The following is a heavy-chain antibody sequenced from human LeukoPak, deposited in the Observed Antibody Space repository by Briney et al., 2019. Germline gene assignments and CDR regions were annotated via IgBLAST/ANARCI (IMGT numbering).Heavy chain of an antibody. D-gene: IGHD6-19*01. J-gene: IGHJ4*02. CDR3: AKDNRRHYTSGPNPDSLH. CDR2: ISTSGGST. V-gene: IGHV3-23*01. CDR1: GFTFSSYA. Sequence: GGSLRLSCAASGFTFSSYAMSWVRQAPRKGLEWVSAISTSGGSTYYADSVKGRFTISRANSKNTLYLQMNSLRAEDTAIYYCAKDNRRHYTSGPNPDSLHWGQGALVTVSS.